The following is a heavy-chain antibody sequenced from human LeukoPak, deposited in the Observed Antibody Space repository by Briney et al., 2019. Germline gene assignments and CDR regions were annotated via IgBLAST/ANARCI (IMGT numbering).Heavy chain of an antibody. D-gene: IGHD6-13*01. Sequence: SSETLTLTCAVSGGSISSYYCSWIRQPPGKGLEWIGSIYHSGSTYYNPSLKSRVTISVDTSKNQFSLKLSSVTAADTAVYYCARASRDSSSWYGYYYYYYMDVWGKGTTVTLSS. CDR2: IYHSGST. J-gene: IGHJ6*03. CDR1: GGSISSYY. V-gene: IGHV4-38-2*01. CDR3: ARASRDSSSWYGYYYYYYMDV.